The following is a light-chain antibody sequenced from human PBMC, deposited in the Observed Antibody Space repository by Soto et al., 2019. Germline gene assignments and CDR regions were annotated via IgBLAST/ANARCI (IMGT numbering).Light chain of an antibody. J-gene: IGLJ3*02. CDR2: DND. CDR3: ATWDISLAAVL. V-gene: IGLV1-51*01. Sequence: QSVLTQPPSVSAPPGQKVTISCSGSTSNIAINYVSWYQNVPGTAPTLLIYDNDKRPSGIPDRFSASKSGTAATLDISGLQTGDEADYYCATWDISLAAVLFGGGTKLTVL. CDR1: TSNIAINY.